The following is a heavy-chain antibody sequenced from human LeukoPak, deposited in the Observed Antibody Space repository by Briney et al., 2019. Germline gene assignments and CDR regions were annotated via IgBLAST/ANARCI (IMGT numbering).Heavy chain of an antibody. CDR1: GGSISSSTYY. Sequence: SETLSLTCTVSGGSISSSTYYWGWIRQPPGKGLEWIGSMYYSGYTYYNPSLKSRVTISVDTSKNQFSLKLSSVTAADTAVYYCARHFYDSSGYFVNDYWGQGTLVTVSS. V-gene: IGHV4-39*01. J-gene: IGHJ4*02. D-gene: IGHD3-22*01. CDR3: ARHFYDSSGYFVNDY. CDR2: MYYSGYT.